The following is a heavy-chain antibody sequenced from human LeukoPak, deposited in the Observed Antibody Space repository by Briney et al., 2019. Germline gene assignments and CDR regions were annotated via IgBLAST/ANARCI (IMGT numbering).Heavy chain of an antibody. CDR1: GYIFTSYW. J-gene: IGHJ3*02. CDR3: ARHERKGTDAFDI. V-gene: IGHV5-51*01. D-gene: IGHD1-1*01. CDR2: IYPGDSDT. Sequence: GESLKISCKGSGYIFTSYWIGWVRQMPGKGLEWMGIIYPGDSDTIYSPSFQGQVTISADKSISTAYLQWSSLKASDTAMYYCARHERKGTDAFDIWGQGTMVTVSS.